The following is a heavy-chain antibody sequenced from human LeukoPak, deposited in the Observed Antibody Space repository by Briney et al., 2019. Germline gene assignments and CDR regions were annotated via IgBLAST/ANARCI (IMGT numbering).Heavy chain of an antibody. Sequence: SETLSLTCAVYGGSFSGYYWSWICQPPGKGLEWIGEINHSGSTNYNPSLKSRVTISVDTSKNQFSLKLSSVTAADTAVYYCARGPGSGEAAAGLFDYWGQGTLVTVSS. CDR1: GGSFSGYY. D-gene: IGHD6-13*01. CDR2: INHSGST. CDR3: ARGPGSGEAAAGLFDY. J-gene: IGHJ4*02. V-gene: IGHV4-34*01.